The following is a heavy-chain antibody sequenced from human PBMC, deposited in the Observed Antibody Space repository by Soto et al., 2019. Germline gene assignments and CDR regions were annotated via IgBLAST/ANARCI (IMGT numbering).Heavy chain of an antibody. V-gene: IGHV3-23*01. D-gene: IGHD2-2*01. CDR1: GFHFKDSA. Sequence: QLLESGGGLAQPGGSLRLSCAISGFHFKDSAVTWVRQAPGEGLEWVSCIGGQDETTQYADSVRGRFTVSRDTSMTTFYLQMNSLRAADTAFYYCAKGDYDTCYAPLDFWGQGTLVIVSS. CDR3: AKGDYDTCYAPLDF. CDR2: IGGQDETT. J-gene: IGHJ4*02.